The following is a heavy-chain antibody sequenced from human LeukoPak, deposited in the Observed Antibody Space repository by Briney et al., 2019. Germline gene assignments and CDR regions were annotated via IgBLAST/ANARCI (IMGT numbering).Heavy chain of an antibody. CDR2: ISAYNGNT. V-gene: IGHV1-18*01. CDR3: ARVDGSYYYYYMDV. D-gene: IGHD1-26*01. CDR1: GYTFTSYG. J-gene: IGHJ6*03. Sequence: ASVKVSCKASGYTFTSYGISWVRQAPGQGLEWMGWISAYNGNTDYAQKLQGRVTMTTDTSTSTAYMELRSLRSDDTAVYYCARVDGSYYYYYMDVWGKGTTVTVSS.